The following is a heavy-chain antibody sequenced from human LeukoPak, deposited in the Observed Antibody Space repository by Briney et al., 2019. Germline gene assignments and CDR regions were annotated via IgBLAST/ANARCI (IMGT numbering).Heavy chain of an antibody. CDR3: ARRTVTTYGMDV. D-gene: IGHD4-11*01. Sequence: PGRSLRLSCAASGFTFSSYGMHWVRQAPGKGLEWVAVISYDGSNKYYADSVKGRLTISRDNSKNTLYLQMGSLRAEDMAVYYCARRTVTTYGMDVWGQGTTVTVSS. V-gene: IGHV3-30*03. CDR1: GFTFSSYG. J-gene: IGHJ6*02. CDR2: ISYDGSNK.